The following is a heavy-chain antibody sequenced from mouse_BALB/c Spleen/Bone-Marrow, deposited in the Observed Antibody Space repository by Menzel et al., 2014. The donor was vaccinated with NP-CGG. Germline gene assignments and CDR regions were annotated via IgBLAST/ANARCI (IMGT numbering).Heavy chain of an antibody. D-gene: IGHD2-14*01. V-gene: IGHV10S3*01. CDR3: VRYRYDGAMDY. J-gene: IGHJ4*01. CDR1: GFTFNTNA. Sequence: EVMLVESGGGLVQPKGSLKLSCAASGFTFNTNAMNWVRQAPGKGLEWVARIRSKSNNYATYYADSVKDRFTISRDDSQSILYLQMNNLKTEDTAMYYCVRYRYDGAMDYWGQGTSVTVSS. CDR2: IRSKSNNYAT.